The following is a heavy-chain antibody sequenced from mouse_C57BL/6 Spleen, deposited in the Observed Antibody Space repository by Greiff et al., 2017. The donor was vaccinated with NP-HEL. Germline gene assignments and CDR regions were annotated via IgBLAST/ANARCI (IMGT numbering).Heavy chain of an antibody. CDR2: INSDGSST. Sequence: EVKLMESEGGLVQPGSSMKLSCTASGFTFSDYYMAWVCQVPEKGLEWVANINSDGSSTYYLDSLKSRFIISTDNAKNILYLQMSSLKSEDTATYYCAREGGDGFAYWGQGTLVTVSA. CDR1: GFTFSDYY. V-gene: IGHV5-16*01. CDR3: AREGGDGFAY. J-gene: IGHJ3*01. D-gene: IGHD3-3*01.